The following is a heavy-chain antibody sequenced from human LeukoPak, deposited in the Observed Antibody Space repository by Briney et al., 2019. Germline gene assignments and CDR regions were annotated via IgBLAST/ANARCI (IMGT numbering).Heavy chain of an antibody. CDR2: ISAYNGNT. V-gene: IGHV1-18*04. CDR1: GYTFTGYY. J-gene: IGHJ6*03. CDR3: ARGPKKYSSSHLHYYYYYMDV. D-gene: IGHD6-6*01. Sequence: ASVKVSCKASGYTFTGYYMHWVRQAPGQGLEWMGWISAYNGNTNYAQKLQGRVTMTTDTSTSTAYMELRSLRSDDTAVYYCARGPKKYSSSHLHYYYYYMDVWGKGTTVTVSS.